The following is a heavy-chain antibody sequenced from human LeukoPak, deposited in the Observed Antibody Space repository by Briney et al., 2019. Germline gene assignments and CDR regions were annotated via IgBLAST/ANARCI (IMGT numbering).Heavy chain of an antibody. CDR2: IYYSGST. V-gene: IGHV4-59*01. CDR3: ARDRTAGGTVDS. Sequence: IGYIYYSGSTNYNPSLRSRVTISVDTSGIQFSLKLTSVTAADTAVYYCARDRTAGGTVDSWGQGTLVTVSS. D-gene: IGHD6-13*01. J-gene: IGHJ4*02.